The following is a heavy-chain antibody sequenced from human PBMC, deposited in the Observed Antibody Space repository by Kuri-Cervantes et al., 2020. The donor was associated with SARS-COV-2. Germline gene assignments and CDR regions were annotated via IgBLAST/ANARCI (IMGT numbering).Heavy chain of an antibody. CDR2: ISYHGNNT. CDR1: GFTFSDYG. J-gene: IGHJ6*03. Sequence: GGSLRLSCVASGFTFSDYGMHWVRQAPGKGLEWVALISYHGNNTYHADSVKGRFTISRDNAKNSLYLQMNSLRAEDTAVYYCARVRYYYDRSGSHRYMDVWGKGTTVTVSS. V-gene: IGHV3-30*03. CDR3: ARVRYYYDRSGSHRYMDV. D-gene: IGHD3-22*01.